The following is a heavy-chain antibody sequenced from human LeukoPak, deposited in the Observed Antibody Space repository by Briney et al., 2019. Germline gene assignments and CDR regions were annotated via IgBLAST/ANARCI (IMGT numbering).Heavy chain of an antibody. V-gene: IGHV4-34*12. CDR2: IIHSGST. D-gene: IGHD2-2*01. Sequence: SETLSLTCAVYGGSFSGYYWSWIRQPPGKGLEWMGEIIHSGSTNYNQSLQSRVTISVDTSKNQFSLKLSSVTAADTAVYYCASPRYCSSTSCYAFDYWGQGTLVTVSS. CDR3: ASPRYCSSTSCYAFDY. CDR1: GGSFSGYY. J-gene: IGHJ4*02.